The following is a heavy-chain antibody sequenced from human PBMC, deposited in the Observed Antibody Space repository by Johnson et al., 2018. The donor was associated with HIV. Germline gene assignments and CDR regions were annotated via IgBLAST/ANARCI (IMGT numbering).Heavy chain of an antibody. CDR2: IRFDGSSK. Sequence: QVQLVESGGGVVQPGGSLRLSCAASGFIFRNYGMHWVRQAPGNGLEWVAFIRFDGSSKYYADSVKGRFTISRDNSKNTWYLQMNSLRAEDTAVYYCAKGGSAVAVAFDIWGQGTMVTVSS. D-gene: IGHD6-19*01. CDR1: GFIFRNYG. J-gene: IGHJ3*02. V-gene: IGHV3-30*02. CDR3: AKGGSAVAVAFDI.